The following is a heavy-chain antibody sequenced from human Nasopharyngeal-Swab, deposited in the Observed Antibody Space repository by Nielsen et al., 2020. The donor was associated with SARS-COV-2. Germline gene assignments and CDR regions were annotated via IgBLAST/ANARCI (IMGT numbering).Heavy chain of an antibody. Sequence: WVRQAPGQGLEWMGWISAYNGNTNYAQKLQDRVTMTTDTSTSTAYMELRSLRSDDTAVYYCARAGIAAVGDFDSWGQGTLVTVSS. CDR2: ISAYNGNT. J-gene: IGHJ4*02. D-gene: IGHD6-13*01. CDR3: ARAGIAAVGDFDS. V-gene: IGHV1-18*01.